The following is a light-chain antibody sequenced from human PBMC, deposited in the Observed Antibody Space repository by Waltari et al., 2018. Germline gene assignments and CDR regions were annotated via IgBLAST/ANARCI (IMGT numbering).Light chain of an antibody. CDR2: AGS. Sequence: DIRLTQSPSHLSASVGDRVTITCRASQDVQKCLNWYQQKPGKAPKLLIYAGSSLQSGVPSRFSGSGFGTDFTLTITSLQPEDFGSYYCQQSYSPPPITFGQGTRLEIK. J-gene: IGKJ5*01. CDR1: QDVQKC. CDR3: QQSYSPPPIT. V-gene: IGKV1-39*01.